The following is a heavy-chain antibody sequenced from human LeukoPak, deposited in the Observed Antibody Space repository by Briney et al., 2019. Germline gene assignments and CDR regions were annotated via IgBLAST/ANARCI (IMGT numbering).Heavy chain of an antibody. CDR2: ISGSGGST. Sequence: TGGSLRLSCAASGFTFNSYAMSWVRQAPGKGLEWVSAISGSGGSTYYADSVKGRFTISRDNSKNTLYLQMNSLRAEDTAVYYCARIYLKLASASWGQGTLVTVSS. CDR3: ARIYLKLASAS. J-gene: IGHJ5*02. V-gene: IGHV3-23*01. D-gene: IGHD3-10*01. CDR1: GFTFNSYA.